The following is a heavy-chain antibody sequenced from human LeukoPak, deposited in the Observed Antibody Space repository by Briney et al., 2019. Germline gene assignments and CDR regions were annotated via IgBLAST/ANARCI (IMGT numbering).Heavy chain of an antibody. D-gene: IGHD3-9*01. Sequence: GGSLRLSCAASGFTFGSYAMSWVRQAPGKGLEWVSAISGSGGGTYYADSVKGRFAISRDNSKNTLYLQMNSLRAEDTAVYYCAKGRIVLRYFDWLPPTNWGQGTLVTVSS. V-gene: IGHV3-23*01. CDR1: GFTFGSYA. CDR3: AKGRIVLRYFDWLPPTN. CDR2: ISGSGGGT. J-gene: IGHJ4*02.